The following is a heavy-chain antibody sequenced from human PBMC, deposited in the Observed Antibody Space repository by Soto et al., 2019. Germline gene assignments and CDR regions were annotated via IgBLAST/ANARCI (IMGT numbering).Heavy chain of an antibody. CDR3: AGGRGWESDF. Sequence: EVQLVESGGGLVQPGGSLRLSCAASGFMFRNYYMNWVRQAPGKGLEWVANIEKDGSEENYVDSVKGRFTISRDNAKNSLYLQMNSLRAEDTAVYYCAGGRGWESDFWGQGTHVTVSS. CDR1: GFMFRNYY. J-gene: IGHJ4*02. V-gene: IGHV3-7*05. CDR2: IEKDGSEE. D-gene: IGHD1-26*01.